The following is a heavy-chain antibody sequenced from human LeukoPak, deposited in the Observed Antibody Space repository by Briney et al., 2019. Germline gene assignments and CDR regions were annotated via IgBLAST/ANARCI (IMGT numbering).Heavy chain of an antibody. J-gene: IGHJ4*02. Sequence: SETLSLTCTVSSGSISTSNYYWGWVRQPPGKALEWIGNIFYSGSTYYSPSLKSRVTISLDTSRNQFSLKLSSVTAADTAVYYCARRAGSYDILTGYYFDYWGQGTLVTVSS. D-gene: IGHD3-9*01. CDR3: ARRAGSYDILTGYYFDY. V-gene: IGHV4-39*07. CDR2: IFYSGST. CDR1: SGSISTSNYY.